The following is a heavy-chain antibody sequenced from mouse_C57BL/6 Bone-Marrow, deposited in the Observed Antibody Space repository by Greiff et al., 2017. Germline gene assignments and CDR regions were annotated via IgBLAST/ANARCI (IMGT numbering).Heavy chain of an antibody. CDR2: ISSGGSYT. V-gene: IGHV5-6*01. CDR3: ARGGVVATNYFDY. D-gene: IGHD1-1*01. J-gene: IGHJ2*01. CDR1: GFTFSSYG. Sequence: EVNVVESGGDLVKPGGSLKLSCAASGFTFSSYGMSWVRQTPDKRLEWFATISSGGSYTYYPDSVKGRFTISRDNAKNTLYLQMSSLKSEDTAMYYCARGGVVATNYFDYWGQGTTLTVSS.